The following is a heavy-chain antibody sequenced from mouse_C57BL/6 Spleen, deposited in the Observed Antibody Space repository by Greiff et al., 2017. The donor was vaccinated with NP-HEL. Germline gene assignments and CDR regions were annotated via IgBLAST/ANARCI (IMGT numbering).Heavy chain of an antibody. Sequence: QVQLQQSGPELVKPGASVKLSCKASGYTFTSYWMQWVKQRPGQGLEWIGEIDPSDSYTNYNQKFKGKATLTVDTSSSTAYMQLSSLTSEDSAVYYCARSATGIPFDVWGTGTTVTVSS. D-gene: IGHD1-2*01. V-gene: IGHV1-50*01. CDR3: ARSATGIPFDV. J-gene: IGHJ1*03. CDR1: GYTFTSYW. CDR2: IDPSDSYT.